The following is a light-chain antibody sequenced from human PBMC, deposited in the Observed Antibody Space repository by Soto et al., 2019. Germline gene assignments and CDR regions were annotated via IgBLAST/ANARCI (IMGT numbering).Light chain of an antibody. CDR3: QQLNSYPIT. V-gene: IGKV1-9*01. CDR1: QGLSSY. Sequence: DIPLTQSPSFLSASVGDRVSITCRASQGLSSYLAWYQQRPGKAPKLLIYAASTLQGGVPSRFSGSGSGTEFTLTITSLQPEDFATYYCQQLNSYPITFGQGTRLEI. J-gene: IGKJ5*01. CDR2: AAS.